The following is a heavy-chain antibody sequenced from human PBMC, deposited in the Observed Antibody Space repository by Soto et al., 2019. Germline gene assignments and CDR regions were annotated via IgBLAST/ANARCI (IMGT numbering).Heavy chain of an antibody. CDR3: ARVGMTANYYYYGMDV. V-gene: IGHV3-7*03. D-gene: IGHD2-21*02. J-gene: IGHJ6*02. CDR1: GXTVSTYL. CDR2: IKQDGGEK. Sequence: GSLRLSCAASGXTVSTYLMSWVRQAPGKGLEWVANIKQDGGEKYYVDSVKGRFIISRDNAKNSVYLQMNSLRADYTAVYYCARVGMTANYYYYGMDVWGQGTTVTVS.